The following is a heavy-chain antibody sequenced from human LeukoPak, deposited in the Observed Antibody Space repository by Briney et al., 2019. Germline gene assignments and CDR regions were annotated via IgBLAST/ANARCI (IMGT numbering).Heavy chain of an antibody. V-gene: IGHV4-61*02. CDR2: IYTSGST. Sequence: SETLSLTCTVSGGSISSGSYYWSWIRQPAGKGLEWIGRIYTSGSTNYNPSLKSRVTISVDTSKNQFSLKLSSVTAADTAVYYCARAAVVLDASDIWGQGTMVTVSS. J-gene: IGHJ3*02. CDR1: GGSISSGSYY. CDR3: ARAAVVLDASDI. D-gene: IGHD4-23*01.